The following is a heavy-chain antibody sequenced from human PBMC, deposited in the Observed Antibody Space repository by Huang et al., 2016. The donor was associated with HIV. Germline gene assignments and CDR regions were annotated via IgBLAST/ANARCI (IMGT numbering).Heavy chain of an antibody. CDR3: ARAGGFEI. D-gene: IGHD2-15*01. CDR2: IKIDGRTT. Sequence: EEHLVESGGGLVQPGGSLRLSCEASGFKFSNYWMQWGRQATGKGLMGVSRIKIDGRTTDYADSVKGRFTISRDNAKNTLYLQMSSLTAEDTAIYYCARAGGFEIWGQGTVVTVSS. J-gene: IGHJ3*02. V-gene: IGHV3-74*01. CDR1: GFKFSNYW.